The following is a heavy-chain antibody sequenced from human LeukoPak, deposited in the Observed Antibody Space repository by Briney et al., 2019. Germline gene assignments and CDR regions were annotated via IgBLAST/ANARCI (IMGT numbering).Heavy chain of an antibody. D-gene: IGHD3-3*01. CDR2: INQDGSEK. J-gene: IGHJ4*02. CDR1: GFTFSSHW. Sequence: GGSLRLSCAASGFTFSSHWMTWVRQVPGKGPEWVANINQDGSEKYCVDSVKGRFTISRDNAKNSLYLQMNSLRLEDTAVYYCATSGGVFAYWGQGTLVTVSS. CDR3: ATSGGVFAY. V-gene: IGHV3-7*01.